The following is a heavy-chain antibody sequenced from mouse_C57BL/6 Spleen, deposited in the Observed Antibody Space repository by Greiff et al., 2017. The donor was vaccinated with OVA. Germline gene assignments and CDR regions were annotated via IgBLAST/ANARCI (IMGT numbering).Heavy chain of an antibody. J-gene: IGHJ4*01. CDR1: GYTFTSYW. CDR3: AKDYGNSFYAMDY. Sequence: QVQLQQSGAELAKPGASVKLSCKASGYTFTSYWMHWVKQRPGQGLEWIGYINPSSGYTKYNQKFKDKATLTADKSSSTAYMQLRSLTYEDSAVYYCAKDYGNSFYAMDYWGQGTSVTVSS. D-gene: IGHD1-1*01. CDR2: INPSSGYT. V-gene: IGHV1-7*01.